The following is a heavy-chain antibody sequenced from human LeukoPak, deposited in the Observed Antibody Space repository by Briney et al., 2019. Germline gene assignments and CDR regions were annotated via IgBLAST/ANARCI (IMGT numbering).Heavy chain of an antibody. D-gene: IGHD6-13*01. V-gene: IGHV3-23*01. CDR1: GFTFSSYA. Sequence: PGGSLRLSCAASGFTFSSYAMSWVRQAPGKGLEWVSAISGSGGSTYYADSVKGRFTISRDNSKNTLYLQMNSLRAEDTAVYYCAVTPRQSSSWYEWNFDYWGQGTLVTVSS. CDR3: AVTPRQSSSWYEWNFDY. CDR2: ISGSGGST. J-gene: IGHJ4*02.